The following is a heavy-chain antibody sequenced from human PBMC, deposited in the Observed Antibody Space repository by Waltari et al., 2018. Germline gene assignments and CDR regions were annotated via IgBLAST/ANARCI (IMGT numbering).Heavy chain of an antibody. D-gene: IGHD5-12*01. V-gene: IGHV1-69*01. CDR3: ARGKAGGYDTASYGMDV. CDR2: IIPIFGTA. Sequence: QVQLVQSGAEVKKPGSSVKVSCKASGGTSSSYAISWVRQAPGQGLEWMGGIIPIFGTANYAQKFQGRVTITADESTSTAYMELSSLRSEDTAVYYCARGKAGGYDTASYGMDVWGQGTTVTVSS. CDR1: GGTSSSYA. J-gene: IGHJ6*02.